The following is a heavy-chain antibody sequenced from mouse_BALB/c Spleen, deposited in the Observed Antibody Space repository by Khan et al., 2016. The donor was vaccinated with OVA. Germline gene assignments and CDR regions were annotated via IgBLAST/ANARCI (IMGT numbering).Heavy chain of an antibody. J-gene: IGHJ4*01. CDR1: GFSLTNFG. D-gene: IGHD1-2*01. CDR3: VRCTTAPRNSYTMAY. Sequence: QVQLKQSGPGLVAPSQSLSITCTVSGFSLTNFGVNWIRQPPGKGLEWRGVIWGDGNTNYHSALISRLSISKDNSKNQVFLKLNSLQTDDTATYYCVRCTTAPRNSYTMAYWGQGTSVTVSA. V-gene: IGHV2-3*01. CDR2: IWGDGNT.